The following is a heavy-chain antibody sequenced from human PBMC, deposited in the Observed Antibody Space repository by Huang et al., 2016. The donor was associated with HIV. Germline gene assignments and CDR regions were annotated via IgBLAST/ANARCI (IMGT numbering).Heavy chain of an antibody. Sequence: QLRESGPGLVTPSETLSLTCSASGTSMTSSTFYWGWFRQPPGRGREWSGSVYFLGNTHYNPTLKIRVTISIDTANKQYSMRLTSGTAADTAVYFCAREVRSVDTDRPDGYYYRGLDVWGQGTTVIVSS. D-gene: IGHD2-2*03. CDR1: GTSMTSSTFY. J-gene: IGHJ6*02. CDR2: VYFLGNT. CDR3: AREVRSVDTDRPDGYYYRGLDV. V-gene: IGHV4-39*02.